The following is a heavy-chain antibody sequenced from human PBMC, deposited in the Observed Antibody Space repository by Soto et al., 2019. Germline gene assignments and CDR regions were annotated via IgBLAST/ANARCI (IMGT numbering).Heavy chain of an antibody. CDR1: GGSFSGYY. V-gene: IGHV4-34*01. CDR2: INHSGIT. Sequence: SETLSLTCAVYGGSFSGYYWSWIRQPPGKGLEWIGEINHSGITNYNPSLKSRVTISVDTSKNQFSLKLSSVTAADTAVYYCARLYCSSTSCYAGYYFDYWGQGTLVTVSS. J-gene: IGHJ4*02. CDR3: ARLYCSSTSCYAGYYFDY. D-gene: IGHD2-2*01.